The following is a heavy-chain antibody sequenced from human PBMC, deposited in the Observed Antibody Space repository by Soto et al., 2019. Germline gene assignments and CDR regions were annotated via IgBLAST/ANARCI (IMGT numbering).Heavy chain of an antibody. J-gene: IGHJ3*02. CDR1: GGTFSSYA. CDR3: ARGYCSGGSCYSGAFDI. CDR2: IIPIFGTA. Sequence: SVKVSCKAPGGTFSSYAISWVRQAPGQGLEWMGGIIPIFGTANYAQKFQGRVTITADESTSTAYMELSSLRSEDTAVYYCARGYCSGGSCYSGAFDIWGQGTMVTVSS. D-gene: IGHD2-15*01. V-gene: IGHV1-69*13.